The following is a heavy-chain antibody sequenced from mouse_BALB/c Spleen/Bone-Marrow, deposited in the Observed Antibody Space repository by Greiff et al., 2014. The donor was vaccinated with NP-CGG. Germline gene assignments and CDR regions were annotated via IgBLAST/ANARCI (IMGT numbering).Heavy chain of an antibody. V-gene: IGHV1S30*01. D-gene: IGHD2-10*02. CDR3: ARQLYGNYAY. J-gene: IGHJ3*01. CDR2: LNPYNGGT. CDR1: GYSFTGYY. Sequence: VQLQQSGTGLVKPGALVKIFCKGSGYSFTGYYMHWGKQRHGKSLEWIGKLNPYNGGTSYNQKFKGKATLTVDTSSSTAFMELHSLTSEDSLVYYCARQLYGNYAYWGLGTLVTVSA.